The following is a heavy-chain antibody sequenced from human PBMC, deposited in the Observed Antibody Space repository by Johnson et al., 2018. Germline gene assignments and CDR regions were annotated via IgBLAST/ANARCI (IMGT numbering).Heavy chain of an antibody. CDR2: MYTSGST. CDR1: GFSVSDNY. V-gene: IGHV3-66*02. Sequence: EVQLVESGGGLARPGGSLRVSCAASGFSVSDNYMSWVRQASGKGPEWVSIMYTSGSTYYAESVKGRFTISRDNSSNTLYLQMNSLRPEDTAVYFCARYHYDSSGFEGFDVWGQGTMVTVSS. CDR3: ARYHYDSSGFEGFDV. D-gene: IGHD3-22*01. J-gene: IGHJ3*01.